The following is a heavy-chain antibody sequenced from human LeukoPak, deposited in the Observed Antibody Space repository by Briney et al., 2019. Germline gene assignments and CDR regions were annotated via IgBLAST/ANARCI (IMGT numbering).Heavy chain of an antibody. CDR2: IYHSGST. CDR3: ARLVGYSYGRLDY. CDR1: GGSISSSNW. V-gene: IGHV4-4*02. D-gene: IGHD5-18*01. Sequence: SETLSLTCAVSGGSISSSNWWSWVRQPPGKGLEWIGEIYHSGSTNYNPSLKSRVTISVDTSKNQLSLKLSSVTAADTAVYYCARLVGYSYGRLDYWGQGTLVTVSS. J-gene: IGHJ4*02.